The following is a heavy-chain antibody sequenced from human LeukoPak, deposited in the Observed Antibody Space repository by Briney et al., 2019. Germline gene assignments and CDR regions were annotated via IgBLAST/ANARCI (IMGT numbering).Heavy chain of an antibody. V-gene: IGHV3-7*01. CDR2: IKQDGSEK. J-gene: IGHJ4*02. D-gene: IGHD3-10*01. Sequence: GGSLRLSCAASGFTFSSYWMSWVRQAPGKGLEWVANIKQDGSEKYYVDSVKGRFTTSRDNAKNTVFLQMNSLRVDDTAVYYCVRDLREADHWGLGTLVTVSS. CDR1: GFTFSSYW. CDR3: VRDLREADH.